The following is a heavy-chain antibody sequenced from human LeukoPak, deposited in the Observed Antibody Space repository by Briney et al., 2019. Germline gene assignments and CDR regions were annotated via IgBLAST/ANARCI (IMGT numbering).Heavy chain of an antibody. CDR1: GESFRGYY. Sequence: SETLTLTCAVYGESFRGYYWRWMREPPGKGLEWIGEINHSGNTNYNPSLKSRFTISVDTSKNQFSLKLSSVTAADTAVYYCARARRGFVPWGQGNLVTVSP. V-gene: IGHV4-34*01. J-gene: IGHJ5*02. CDR2: INHSGNT. CDR3: ARARRGFVP.